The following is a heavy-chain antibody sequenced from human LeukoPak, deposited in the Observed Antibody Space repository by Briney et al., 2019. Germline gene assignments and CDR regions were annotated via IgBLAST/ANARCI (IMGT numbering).Heavy chain of an antibody. CDR1: GGSISSYY. Sequence: SETLSLTCTVSGGSISSYYWSWIRQPPGKGLEWIGYIYYSGSANYHPSLKSRVTISVDTSKNRFSLRLSSVTAADTAVYYCARGAYGSGRKLDYWGQGTLVTVSS. J-gene: IGHJ4*02. D-gene: IGHD3-10*01. CDR3: ARGAYGSGRKLDY. CDR2: IYYSGSA. V-gene: IGHV4-59*01.